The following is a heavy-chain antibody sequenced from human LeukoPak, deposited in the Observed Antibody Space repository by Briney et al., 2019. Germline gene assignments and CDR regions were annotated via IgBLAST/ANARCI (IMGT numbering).Heavy chain of an antibody. CDR1: GGSISSYY. V-gene: IGHV4-59*08. CDR3: ASLSSGWYYFDY. CDR2: IYYSGST. Sequence: SETLSLTCTVSGGSISSYYWSWIRQPPGKGLEWIGYIYYSGSTNYNPSLKSRVTISVDTSKNQFSLKLSSVTAADAAVYYCASLSSGWYYFDYWGQGTLVTVSS. J-gene: IGHJ4*02. D-gene: IGHD6-19*01.